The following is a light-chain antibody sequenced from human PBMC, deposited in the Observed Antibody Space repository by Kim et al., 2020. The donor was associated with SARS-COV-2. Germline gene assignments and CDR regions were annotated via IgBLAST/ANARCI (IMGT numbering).Light chain of an antibody. J-gene: IGKJ1*01. CDR1: QGIGSY. V-gene: IGKV1-8*01. CDR2: AAS. CDR3: QHYYSYPQT. Sequence: AIRMTQSPSSFSASTGDRVTITCRASQGIGSYLAWYQQKPGQAPKLLIYAASTLQSGVPSRFSGSGSGTDFTLTISGLQSEDFATYYCQHYYSYPQTFGHGTKVDIK.